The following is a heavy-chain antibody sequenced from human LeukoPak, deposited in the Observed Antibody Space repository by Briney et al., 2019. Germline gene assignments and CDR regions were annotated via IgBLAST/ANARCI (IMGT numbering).Heavy chain of an antibody. J-gene: IGHJ4*02. V-gene: IGHV3-21*01. CDR3: ARETAAAGTGFDY. D-gene: IGHD6-13*01. CDR2: ISSSSSYI. CDR1: GFTFSSYS. Sequence: GGSLRLSCAASGFTFSSYSMNWVRQAPGKGLEWVSSISSSSSYIYYADSVKGRFTISRDNAKNSLYLQMNSLRAEDTAVYYCARETAAAGTGFDYWGQGTLVTVSS.